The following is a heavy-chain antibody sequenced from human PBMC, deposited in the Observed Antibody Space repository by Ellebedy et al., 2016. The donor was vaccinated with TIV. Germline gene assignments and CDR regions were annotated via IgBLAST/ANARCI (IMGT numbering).Heavy chain of an antibody. D-gene: IGHD6-13*01. CDR3: AKRASAGSGGY. Sequence: GESLKIPCAASGFPFRPYAITCVRLAPGKGLECVSLISVSGGITYYADSVKGRFTISRDNSKNTLYLQMNSLRAEDTAVYYCAKRASAGSGGYWGQGTLVTVSS. CDR2: ISVSGGIT. J-gene: IGHJ4*02. CDR1: GFPFRPYA. V-gene: IGHV3-23*01.